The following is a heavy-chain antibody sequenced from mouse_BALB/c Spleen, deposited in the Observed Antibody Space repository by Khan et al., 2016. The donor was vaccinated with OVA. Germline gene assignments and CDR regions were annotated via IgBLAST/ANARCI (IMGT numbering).Heavy chain of an antibody. D-gene: IGHD2-3*01. Sequence: VQLKESGPGLVKPSQSLSLTCTVTGYSITSDYAWNWIRQFPGNKLEWMGYISSSGSTNYNPALKSRISITRDTSKNQFFLQLNSVITEDTATYYCARDGSRYNYAMDYWGQGTSVTVSS. V-gene: IGHV3-2*02. CDR3: ARDGSRYNYAMDY. CDR2: ISSSGST. CDR1: GYSITSDYA. J-gene: IGHJ4*01.